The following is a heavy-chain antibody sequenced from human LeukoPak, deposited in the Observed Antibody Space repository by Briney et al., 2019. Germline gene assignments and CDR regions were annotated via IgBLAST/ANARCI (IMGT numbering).Heavy chain of an antibody. CDR3: ARLDCSSTSCSRDY. CDR1: GYTFTGYY. V-gene: IGHV1-2*02. J-gene: IGHJ4*02. CDR2: INPNSGGT. D-gene: IGHD2-2*01. Sequence: GASVKVSCKVSGYTFTGYYMHWVRQAPGQGLEWMGWINPNSGGTNYAQKFQGRVTMTRDTSISTAYMELSRLRSDDTAVYYCARLDCSSTSCSRDYWGQGTLVTVSS.